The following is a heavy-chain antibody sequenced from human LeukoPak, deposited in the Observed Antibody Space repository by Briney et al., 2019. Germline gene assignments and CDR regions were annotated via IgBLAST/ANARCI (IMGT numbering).Heavy chain of an antibody. D-gene: IGHD3-9*01. Sequence: SETLSLTCTVSGGSISSYYWSWIRQPPGKGLEWIGYIYYSGSTNYNPSLKSRVTISVDTSKNQFSLKLSSVTAADTAVYFCARVTYHIDWYYFDYWGQGTLVTVSS. CDR1: GGSISSYY. V-gene: IGHV4-59*01. J-gene: IGHJ4*02. CDR2: IYYSGST. CDR3: ARVTYHIDWYYFDY.